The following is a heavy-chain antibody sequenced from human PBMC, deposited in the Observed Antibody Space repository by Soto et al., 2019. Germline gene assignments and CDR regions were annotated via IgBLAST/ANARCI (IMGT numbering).Heavy chain of an antibody. V-gene: IGHV1-18*04. CDR1: GYTFTSYG. D-gene: IGHD3-3*01. CDR3: ARDQRFLEWLPNNWFDP. J-gene: IGHJ5*02. Sequence: DSVKVSCKASGYTFTSYGISWVRQAPGRGLEWMGWISAYNGNTNYAQKLQGRVTMTTDTSTSTAYMELRSLRSDDTAVYYCARDQRFLEWLPNNWFDPWGQGLLVTVS. CDR2: ISAYNGNT.